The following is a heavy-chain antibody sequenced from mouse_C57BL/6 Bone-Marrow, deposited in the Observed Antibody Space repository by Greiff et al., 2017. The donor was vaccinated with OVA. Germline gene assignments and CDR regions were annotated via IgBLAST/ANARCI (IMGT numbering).Heavy chain of an antibody. V-gene: IGHV1-15*01. CDR1: GYTFTDYE. CDR2: IDPETGGT. D-gene: IGHD2-5*01. Sequence: VKLQESGAELVRPGASVTLSCKASGYTFTDYEMHWVKQTPVHGLEWIGAIDPETGGTAYNQKFKGKAILTADKSSSTAYMELRSLTSEDSAVYYCTRFYYSNYFAYWGQGTLVTVSA. CDR3: TRFYYSNYFAY. J-gene: IGHJ3*01.